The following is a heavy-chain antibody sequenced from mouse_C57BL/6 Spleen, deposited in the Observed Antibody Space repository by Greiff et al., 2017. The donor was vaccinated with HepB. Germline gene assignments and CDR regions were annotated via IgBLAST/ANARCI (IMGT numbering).Heavy chain of an antibody. Sequence: QVQLKQSGPELVKPGASVKLSCKASGYTFTSYDINWVKQRPGQGLEWIGWIYPRDGSTKYNEKFKGKAKLTVDTSSSTAYMELHSLTSEDSAVYFCARVYGSSYFDYWGQGTTLTVSS. D-gene: IGHD1-1*01. V-gene: IGHV1-85*01. J-gene: IGHJ2*01. CDR1: GYTFTSYD. CDR3: ARVYGSSYFDY. CDR2: IYPRDGST.